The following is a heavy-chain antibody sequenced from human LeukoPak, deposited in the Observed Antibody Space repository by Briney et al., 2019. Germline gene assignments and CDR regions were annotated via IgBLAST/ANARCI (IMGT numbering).Heavy chain of an antibody. J-gene: IGHJ2*01. CDR2: IYYSGST. CDR3: ARGLLPYYDILTGYYPAYWYFDL. CDR1: GGSISSYY. D-gene: IGHD3-9*01. V-gene: IGHV4-59*01. Sequence: SETLSLTCTVSGGSISSYYWSWIRQPPGKGLEWIGYIYYSGSTNYNPSLKSRVTISVDTSKNQFSLKLSSVTAADTAVYYCARGLLPYYDILTGYYPAYWYFDLWGRGTLVTVSS.